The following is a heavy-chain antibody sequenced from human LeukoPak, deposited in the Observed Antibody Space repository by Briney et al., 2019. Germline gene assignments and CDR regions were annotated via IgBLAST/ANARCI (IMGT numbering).Heavy chain of an antibody. V-gene: IGHV3-11*01. Sequence: GGSLRLSCAAPGFTFSDYYMSWIRQAPGKGLEWVSYISSSGSTIYYADSVKGRFTISRDNAKNSLYLQMNSLRAEDTAVYYCARASLGYCSGGSCHNWFDPWGQGTLVTVSS. CDR1: GFTFSDYY. D-gene: IGHD2-15*01. J-gene: IGHJ5*02. CDR2: ISSSGSTI. CDR3: ARASLGYCSGGSCHNWFDP.